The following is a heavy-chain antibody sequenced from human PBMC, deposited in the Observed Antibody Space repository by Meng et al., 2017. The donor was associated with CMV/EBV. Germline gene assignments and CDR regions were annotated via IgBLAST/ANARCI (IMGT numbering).Heavy chain of an antibody. D-gene: IGHD3-3*01. CDR1: GFTFDEYS. CDR3: AKDISASRIPIFGVVTPMYYYGMDV. CDR2: ISWDGGNT. V-gene: IGHV3-43D*03. J-gene: IGHJ6*02. Sequence: GESLKISCGASGFTFDEYSIHLVRQAPGKGLEGVSLISWDGGNTYDADYVKGRFTISRDNSKNSLYMQMNSLRAEDNALYYCAKDISASRIPIFGVVTPMYYYGMDVWGQGTTVTVSS.